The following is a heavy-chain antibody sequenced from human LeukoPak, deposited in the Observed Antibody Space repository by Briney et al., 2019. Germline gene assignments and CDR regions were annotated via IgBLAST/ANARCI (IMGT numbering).Heavy chain of an antibody. CDR2: ISSSSSYI. D-gene: IGHD5-18*01. V-gene: IGHV3-21*01. J-gene: IGHJ4*02. Sequence: PGGSLRLSCAASGFTFGSYTMNWVRQAPGKGLEWVSSISSSSSYIYYADSVKGRFTISRDNAKNSLYLQMNSLRAEDTAVYYCARGMQLWYTDYWGQGTLVTVSS. CDR3: ARGMQLWYTDY. CDR1: GFTFGSYT.